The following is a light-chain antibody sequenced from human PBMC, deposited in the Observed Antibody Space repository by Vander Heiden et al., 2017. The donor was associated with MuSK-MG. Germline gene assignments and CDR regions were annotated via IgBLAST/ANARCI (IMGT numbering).Light chain of an antibody. V-gene: IGKV1-39*01. J-gene: IGKJ2*02. Sequence: DIQLTQSPSSLSASVGDSVTITCRASQTISSFLNWYQQHPGKAPNLLIYGASTLQSGVPSRFSGSGSGTDFTLTITSLQPEDFATYCCQQSASTLWTFGQGTKLEIK. CDR3: QQSASTLWT. CDR1: QTISSF. CDR2: GAS.